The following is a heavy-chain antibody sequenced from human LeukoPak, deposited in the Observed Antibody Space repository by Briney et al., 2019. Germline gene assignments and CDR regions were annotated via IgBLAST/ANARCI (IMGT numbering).Heavy chain of an antibody. CDR2: ISGSGGST. V-gene: IGHV3-23*01. CDR3: AKNGGYYGSGSYFGDY. CDR1: GFTFSSYG. J-gene: IGHJ4*02. Sequence: GGSLRPSCAASGFTFSSYGMSWVRQAPGKGLEWVSVISGSGGSTYYADSVRGRFTISRDNSKNTLYLQMNSLRGEDTAVHYCAKNGGYYGSGSYFGDYWGQGTLVTVSS. D-gene: IGHD3-10*01.